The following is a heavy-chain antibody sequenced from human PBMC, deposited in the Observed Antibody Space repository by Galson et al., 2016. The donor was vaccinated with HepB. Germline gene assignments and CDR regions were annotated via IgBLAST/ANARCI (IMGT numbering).Heavy chain of an antibody. J-gene: IGHJ2*01. CDR2: ISGSGGET. CDR3: ASGTTVTTSNSFWYFDL. D-gene: IGHD4-17*01. V-gene: IGHV3-23*01. CDR1: GFTFSSYA. Sequence: SLRLSCAASGFTFSSYAMTWVRQAPGKGLDRVSTISGSGGETHYADSVKGRFTFSRDNSKNTMYVQMTNLRAEDTAVYYCASGTTVTTSNSFWYFDLWGRGTLVTVSS.